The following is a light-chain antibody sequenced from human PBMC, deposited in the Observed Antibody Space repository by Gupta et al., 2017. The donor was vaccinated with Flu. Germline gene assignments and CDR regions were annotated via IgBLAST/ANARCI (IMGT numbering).Light chain of an antibody. CDR2: DAS. J-gene: IGKJ5*01. CDR1: QDISNY. CDR3: QQYDNLPIT. Sequence: IPMTQSPSSLSASVGDRVTITCQASQDISNYLNWYQQKPGKAPKLLIYDASNLETGVPSRFSGSGSGTDFTFTISSLQPEDSATYYCQQYDNLPITFGQGTRLEIK. V-gene: IGKV1-33*01.